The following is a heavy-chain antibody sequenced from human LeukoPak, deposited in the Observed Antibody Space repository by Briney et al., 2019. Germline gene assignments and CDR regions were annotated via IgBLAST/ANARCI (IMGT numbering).Heavy chain of an antibody. CDR2: IYYSGST. Sequence: PSETLSLTCTVSGGSISSSSYYWGWIRQPPGKGLEWIGSIYYSGSTYYNPSLKSRVTISVDTSKNQFSLKLSSVTAADTAVYYCARLGRYYDSSGYYPKYNWFDPWGQGTLVTVSS. J-gene: IGHJ5*02. CDR1: GGSISSSSYY. D-gene: IGHD3-22*01. V-gene: IGHV4-39*01. CDR3: ARLGRYYDSSGYYPKYNWFDP.